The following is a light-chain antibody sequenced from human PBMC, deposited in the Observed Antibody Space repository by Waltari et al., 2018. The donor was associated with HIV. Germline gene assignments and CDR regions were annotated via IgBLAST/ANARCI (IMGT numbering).Light chain of an antibody. CDR1: TPNLGSNY. CDR2: WND. CDR3: VTWDDSLRGVV. V-gene: IGLV1-47*01. J-gene: IGLJ2*01. Sequence: SVVTQPPSASGTPGPRVTSSCSGTTPNLGSNYAFWYQHLPGTAPNHLLHWNDQRPSGVPDRFSGSASGTSASLAISGLRSEDEADYYCVTWDDSLRGVVFGGVTKVAVL.